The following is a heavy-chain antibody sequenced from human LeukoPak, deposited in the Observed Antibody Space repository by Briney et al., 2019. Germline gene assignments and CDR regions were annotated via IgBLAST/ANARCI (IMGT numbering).Heavy chain of an antibody. CDR3: ARWWELPWFDP. CDR2: INPNSGGT. J-gene: IGHJ5*02. V-gene: IGHV1-2*02. Sequence: ASVKVSCKASGYTFTGYYMHWVRQAPGQGLEWMGWINPNSGGTNYAQKFQGRVTMTTDTSTSTAYLELRSLRSDDTAVYYCARWWELPWFDPWGQGTLVTVSS. CDR1: GYTFTGYY. D-gene: IGHD1-26*01.